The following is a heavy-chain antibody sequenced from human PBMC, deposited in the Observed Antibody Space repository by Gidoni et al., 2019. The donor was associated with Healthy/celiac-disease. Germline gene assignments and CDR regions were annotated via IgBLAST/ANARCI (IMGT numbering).Heavy chain of an antibody. V-gene: IGHV3-23*01. Sequence: EVQLLESGGGLVQPGGSLRLSCAASGFTFSSYAMSWVRQAPGKGLEGVSAISGSGGSTYYADSVKGRFTISRDNSKNTLYLQMNSLRAEDTAVYYCAKNDRSIAARPGNWFDPWGQGTLVTVSS. CDR3: AKNDRSIAARPGNWFDP. D-gene: IGHD6-6*01. CDR2: ISGSGGST. CDR1: GFTFSSYA. J-gene: IGHJ5*02.